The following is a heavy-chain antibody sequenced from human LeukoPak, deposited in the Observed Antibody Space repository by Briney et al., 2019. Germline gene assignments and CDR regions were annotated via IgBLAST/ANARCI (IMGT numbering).Heavy chain of an antibody. Sequence: ASVKVSCKASGYTFTSYGISWVRQAPGQGLEWMGWISAYNGNTNYAQKLQGRVTMTTDTSTSTAYMELRSLRSDDTAVYFCARDLTGATGSNWFDPWGQGTLVTVSS. J-gene: IGHJ5*02. D-gene: IGHD1-26*01. V-gene: IGHV1-18*01. CDR2: ISAYNGNT. CDR3: ARDLTGATGSNWFDP. CDR1: GYTFTSYG.